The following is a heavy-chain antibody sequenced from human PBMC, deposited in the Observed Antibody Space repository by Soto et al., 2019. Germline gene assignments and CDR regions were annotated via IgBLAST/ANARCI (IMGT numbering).Heavy chain of an antibody. V-gene: IGHV4-31*03. CDR2: IYYSGST. Sequence: SETLSLTCTVSGGSISSGGYYWSWIRQHPGKGLEWIGYIYYSGSTYYNPSLKSRVTISVDTSKNQFSLKLSSVTAADTAVYYCASSIRGYSGYDQLAYWGQGTLVTVSS. CDR1: GGSISSGGYY. D-gene: IGHD5-12*01. J-gene: IGHJ4*02. CDR3: ASSIRGYSGYDQLAY.